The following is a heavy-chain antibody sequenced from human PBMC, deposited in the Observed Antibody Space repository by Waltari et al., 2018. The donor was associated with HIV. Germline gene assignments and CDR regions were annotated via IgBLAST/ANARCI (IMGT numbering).Heavy chain of an antibody. CDR1: AFNLTTPW. J-gene: IGHJ6*02. CDR3: ARGKDCGGGTCDGYHYYGLDV. Sequence: EVQLVESGGGLVQPGGSLRLSCAASAFNLTTPWVHWVRQAPGKGLVWVSRINPDGTDTRYADSVKGRFTISRDNAKNTVYLQVNSLRGEDTSVYYCARGKDCGGGTCDGYHYYGLDVWGQGTTVTVSS. CDR2: INPDGTDT. V-gene: IGHV3-74*01. D-gene: IGHD2-15*01.